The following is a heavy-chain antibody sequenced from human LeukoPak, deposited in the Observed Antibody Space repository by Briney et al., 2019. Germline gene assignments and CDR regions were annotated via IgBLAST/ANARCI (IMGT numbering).Heavy chain of an antibody. Sequence: GGSLRLSCAASGFTFSDYYMSWIRQAPGKGLEWVSYISSSGSTISYAGSVKGRFTISRDNAKNSLYLQMNSLRAEDTAVYYCARDGAVSLYYFYAMDAWGQGTTVTVAS. V-gene: IGHV3-11*01. CDR3: ARDGAVSLYYFYAMDA. CDR1: GFTFSDYY. CDR2: ISSSGSTI. J-gene: IGHJ6*02. D-gene: IGHD3-16*01.